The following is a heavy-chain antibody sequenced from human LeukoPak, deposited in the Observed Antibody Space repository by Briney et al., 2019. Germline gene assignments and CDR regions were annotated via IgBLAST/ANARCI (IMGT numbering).Heavy chain of an antibody. CDR2: MNPNSGNT. V-gene: IGHV1-8*01. J-gene: IGHJ6*03. CDR1: GYTFTSYD. Sequence: ASVKVSCKASGYTFTSYDINWVRQATGQGLEWMGWMNPNSGNTGYAQKFQGRVTMTRNTSISTAYMELSSLRSEDTAVYYCARALTVTYYDILTGYSQKTTGEYYYYYYMDVWGKGTTVTISS. D-gene: IGHD3-9*01. CDR3: ARALTVTYYDILTGYSQKTTGEYYYYYYMDV.